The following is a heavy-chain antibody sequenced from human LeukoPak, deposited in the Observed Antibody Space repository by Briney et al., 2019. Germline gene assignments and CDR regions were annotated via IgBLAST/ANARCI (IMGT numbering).Heavy chain of an antibody. V-gene: IGHV4-39*01. J-gene: IGHJ4*02. D-gene: IGHD1-20*01. CDR3: AKHPGTLVIITVTEIDF. CDR2: MYYGEKT. Sequence: PSETLSLTCTVSGGSISSSPYYWGWSRQSPGKGLEGIGSMYYGEKTYCNPSLKSRVTISLDTSRNQFSLKVNSVTAADTAVYYCAKHPGTLVIITVTEIDFWGRGTLVTVSS. CDR1: GGSISSSPYY.